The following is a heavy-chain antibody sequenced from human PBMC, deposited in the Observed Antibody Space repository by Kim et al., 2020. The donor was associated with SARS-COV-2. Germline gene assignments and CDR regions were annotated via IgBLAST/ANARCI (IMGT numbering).Heavy chain of an antibody. J-gene: IGHJ4*02. D-gene: IGHD1-26*01. V-gene: IGHV3-30*02. Sequence: YYADSVKGRFTISRDNSKNTLYLQMNSLRTEDTAVYYCAKKLDRGSYFDCWGQGTLVTVSS. CDR3: AKKLDRGSYFDC.